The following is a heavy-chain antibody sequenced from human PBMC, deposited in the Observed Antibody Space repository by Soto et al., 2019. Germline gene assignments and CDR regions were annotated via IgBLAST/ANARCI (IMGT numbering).Heavy chain of an antibody. D-gene: IGHD4-17*01. CDR3: ARGGDLYGGNPGYFDY. Sequence: QVQLVESGGGVVQPGRSLRLSCAASGFTFSSYGMHWVRQAPGKGLEWVAVIWYDGSNKYYADSVKGRFTISRDNSKNLLYLQMNSLRAEDTAVYYCARGGDLYGGNPGYFDYWGQGTLVTVSS. V-gene: IGHV3-33*01. CDR1: GFTFSSYG. J-gene: IGHJ4*02. CDR2: IWYDGSNK.